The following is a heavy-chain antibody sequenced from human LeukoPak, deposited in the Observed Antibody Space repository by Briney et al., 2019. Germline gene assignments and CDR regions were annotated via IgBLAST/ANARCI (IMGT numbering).Heavy chain of an antibody. Sequence: GGSLRLSCAASGFTFSRYWMSWVRQAPGKGLEWVANINQDGSEKYYVDTVKGRFTISRDNAKNSLYMQMNSLRAEDTAVYYCARGSPLDYWGQGTLVTVSS. J-gene: IGHJ4*02. CDR1: GFTFSRYW. CDR3: ARGSPLDY. V-gene: IGHV3-7*01. CDR2: INQDGSEK.